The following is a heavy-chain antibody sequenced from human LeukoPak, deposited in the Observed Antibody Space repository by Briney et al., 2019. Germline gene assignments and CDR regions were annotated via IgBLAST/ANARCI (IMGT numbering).Heavy chain of an antibody. J-gene: IGHJ5*02. CDR1: GGSISSYY. CDR2: IHTIGST. D-gene: IGHD1-26*01. Sequence: TSQTLSLTCTVSGGSISSYYWSWIRQPAGNELEWIGRIHTIGSTNYNPSLKSRVTMSVDTSKNQFSLKLSSVTAADTAVYYCARDPIVGGIGNWFDHWGQGTLVTVSS. CDR3: ARDPIVGGIGNWFDH. V-gene: IGHV4-4*07.